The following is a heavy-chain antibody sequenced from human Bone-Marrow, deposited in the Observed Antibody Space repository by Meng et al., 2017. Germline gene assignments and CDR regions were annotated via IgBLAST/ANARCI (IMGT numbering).Heavy chain of an antibody. CDR2: ISYGGSNK. Sequence: GESLKISCAASGFTFSSSWMHWVCQAPERGLEWVAVISYGGSNKYYADSVKGRFTISRDNSKNTLYLQMNSLRAEDTAVYYCARFTCGDDCYYFAMDVWGQGTTVTVPS. V-gene: IGHV3-30*03. D-gene: IGHD2-8*02. J-gene: IGHJ6*02. CDR3: ARFTCGDDCYYFAMDV. CDR1: GFTFSSSW.